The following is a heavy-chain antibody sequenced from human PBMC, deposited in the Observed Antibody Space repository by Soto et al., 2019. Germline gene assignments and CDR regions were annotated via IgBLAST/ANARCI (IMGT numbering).Heavy chain of an antibody. CDR2: IKQDGSDK. V-gene: IGHV3-7*01. CDR1: GFNFDNYW. D-gene: IGHD1-1*01. J-gene: IGHJ4*02. CDR3: ARDTTGILDY. Sequence: EVQLVESGGGLVQPGGSLRLSCAASGFNFDNYWMAWVRQAPGKGLEWVANIKQDGSDKNYVDSVKGRFTISRDNAKNPLYLQMNSLGAEDSAVYSCARDTTGILDYWGQGTLVTVSS.